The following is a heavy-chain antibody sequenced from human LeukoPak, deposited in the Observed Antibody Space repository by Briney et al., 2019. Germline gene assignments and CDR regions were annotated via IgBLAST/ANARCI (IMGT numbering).Heavy chain of an antibody. D-gene: IGHD3-22*01. CDR2: INPSGGST. CDR3: ARSYDSSGYRGPAFDY. J-gene: IGHJ4*02. V-gene: IGHV1-46*01. Sequence: ASVKVSCKASGYTFTTYYIHWVRQAPGQGLEWMGIINPSGGSTSYAQKFQGRVTMTRDTSTSTVYMELSSLRSEDTAVYYCARSYDSSGYRGPAFDYWGQGTLVTVSS. CDR1: GYTFTTYY.